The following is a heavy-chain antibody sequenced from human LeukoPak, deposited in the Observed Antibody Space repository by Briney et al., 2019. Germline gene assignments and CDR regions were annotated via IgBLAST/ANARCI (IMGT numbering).Heavy chain of an antibody. Sequence: PSETLSLTCTVSGYSISSGYYWGWIRQLPGKGLEWIGSIYHSGSTYYNPSLKSRVTISVDTSKNQFSLKLSSVTAADTAVYYCARSRGGLLWFGELFDYWGQGTLVTVSS. CDR1: GYSISSGYY. V-gene: IGHV4-38-2*02. CDR3: ARSRGGLLWFGELFDY. J-gene: IGHJ4*02. D-gene: IGHD3-10*01. CDR2: IYHSGST.